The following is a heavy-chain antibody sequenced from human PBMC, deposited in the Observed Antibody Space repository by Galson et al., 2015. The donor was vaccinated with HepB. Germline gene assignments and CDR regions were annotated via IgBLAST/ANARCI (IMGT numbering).Heavy chain of an antibody. CDR2: IRYDGSNK. CDR1: GFTFSSYG. V-gene: IGHV3-30*02. Sequence: SLRLSCAASGFTFSSYGMHWVRQAPGKGLEWVAFIRYDGSNKYYADSVKGRFTISRDNSKNTLYLQMNSLRAEDTAVYYCANLYYYDSSGYADYWGQGTLVTVSS. CDR3: ANLYYYDSSGYADY. D-gene: IGHD3-22*01. J-gene: IGHJ4*02.